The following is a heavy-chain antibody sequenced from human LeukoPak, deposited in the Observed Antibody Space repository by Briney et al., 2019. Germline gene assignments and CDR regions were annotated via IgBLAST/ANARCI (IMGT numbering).Heavy chain of an antibody. CDR3: ARESYGWLQLFDY. CDR1: GFTFSSHC. CDR2: ISSSSSYI. Sequence: GGSLRLSCAASGFTFSSHCMNWVRQAPGEGLEWVSSISSSSSYIYYADSVKGRFTISRDNDKNSLYMQMNTPGAEDTSLYYCARESYGWLQLFDYWGQGTLVTVSS. D-gene: IGHD5-24*01. V-gene: IGHV3-21*01. J-gene: IGHJ4*02.